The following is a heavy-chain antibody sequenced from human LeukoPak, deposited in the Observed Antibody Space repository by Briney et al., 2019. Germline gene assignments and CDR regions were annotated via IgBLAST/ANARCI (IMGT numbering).Heavy chain of an antibody. CDR3: ARSYYDSRDDAFDI. CDR2: IYYSGNN. Sequence: PSETLSLTCTVSGGSISTYYWSWIRQPPGKGLEWIGYIYYSGNNNYKPSLKSRVSMSEDTSKNQFSLRLGSVTAADTAVYYCARSYYDSRDDAFDIWGQGTMVTVSS. D-gene: IGHD3-22*01. J-gene: IGHJ3*02. V-gene: IGHV4-59*01. CDR1: GGSISTYY.